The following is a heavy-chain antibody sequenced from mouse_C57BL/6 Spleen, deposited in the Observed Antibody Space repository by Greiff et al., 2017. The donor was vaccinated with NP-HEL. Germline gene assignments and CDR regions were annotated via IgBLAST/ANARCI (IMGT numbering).Heavy chain of an antibody. Sequence: LVESGPELVKPGASVKISCKASGYAFSSSWMNWVKQRPGKGLEWIGRIYPGDGDTNYNGKFKGKATLTADKSSSTAYMQLSSLTSEDSAVYFCARGDMDYGSSYSFAYWGQGTLVTVSA. V-gene: IGHV1-82*01. CDR1: GYAFSSSW. CDR3: ARGDMDYGSSYSFAY. D-gene: IGHD1-1*01. CDR2: IYPGDGDT. J-gene: IGHJ3*01.